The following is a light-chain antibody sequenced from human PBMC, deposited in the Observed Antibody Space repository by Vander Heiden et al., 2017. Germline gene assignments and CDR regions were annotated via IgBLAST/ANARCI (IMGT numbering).Light chain of an antibody. CDR2: AAS. J-gene: IGKJ1*01. Sequence: DIEMTQSPPSLFASVGDSDPIPCRASQSISSYLNWYQQKPGKAPKLLIYAASSLQSGVPSRFSGSGSGTDFTLTISSLQPEDFAAYYCQQSYSTPRTFGQGTKVEIK. CDR3: QQSYSTPRT. V-gene: IGKV1-39*01. CDR1: QSISSY.